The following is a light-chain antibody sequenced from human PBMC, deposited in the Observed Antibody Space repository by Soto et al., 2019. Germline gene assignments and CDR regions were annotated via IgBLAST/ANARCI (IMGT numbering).Light chain of an antibody. V-gene: IGLV2-14*01. Sequence: QSALTQPASASGSPGQSITISCTGTSSDVGGSNYVSWYQQHPGKAPKLIISDVSYRPSGVSNRFSGSKSGNTASLTISGLQVEDEADYYCSSYTSSSTYVFGTWTKLTVL. CDR1: SSDVGGSNY. J-gene: IGLJ1*01. CDR2: DVS. CDR3: SSYTSSSTYV.